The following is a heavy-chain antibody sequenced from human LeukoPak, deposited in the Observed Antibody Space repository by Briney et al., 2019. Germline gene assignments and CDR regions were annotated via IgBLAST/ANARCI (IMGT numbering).Heavy chain of an antibody. CDR3: ARDGADRGSGSFGD. CDR2: IKQDGSEK. J-gene: IGHJ4*02. Sequence: PVGSLRLSSAASGFTFSSYCMSSVRQAPGKRLEWVANIKQDGSEKYYVDSVKGRFTISRDNAKNSLYLQMNSLRAEDTAVYFCARDGADRGSGSFGDWGQGTLVTVSS. D-gene: IGHD3-10*01. V-gene: IGHV3-7*01. CDR1: GFTFSSYC.